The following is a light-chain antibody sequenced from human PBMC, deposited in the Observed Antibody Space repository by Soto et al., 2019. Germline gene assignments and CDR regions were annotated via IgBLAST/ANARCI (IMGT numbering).Light chain of an antibody. CDR2: DAS. CDR1: PSVSSSY. CDR3: QQYCSSSYT. V-gene: IGKV3-20*01. J-gene: IGKJ2*01. Sequence: EIVLTQSPGTLSLSPGERATLSCRASPSVSSSYLAWYQQKPGQSPRLLIYDASSRATGIPDRFSGSGSGTDFTLTISRLETEAGAVYYCQQYCSSSYTFGQRTKLDIK.